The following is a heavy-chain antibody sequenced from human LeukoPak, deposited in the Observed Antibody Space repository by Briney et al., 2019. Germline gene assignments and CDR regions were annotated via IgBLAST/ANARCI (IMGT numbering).Heavy chain of an antibody. Sequence: SETLSLTCTVSGGSISSYYWSWVRQPPGKGLEWIGHIHYSGSTNYNPSLKSRVTISIDTSKNQFSLRLSSVTTADTGMYYCARGAAGFSYDWGQGTLVTVSS. D-gene: IGHD3-16*01. CDR1: GGSISSYY. CDR3: ARGAAGFSYD. J-gene: IGHJ4*02. V-gene: IGHV4-59*01. CDR2: IHYSGST.